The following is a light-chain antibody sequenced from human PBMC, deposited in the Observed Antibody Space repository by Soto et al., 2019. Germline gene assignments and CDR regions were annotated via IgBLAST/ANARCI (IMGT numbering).Light chain of an antibody. CDR2: EVI. J-gene: IGLJ3*02. CDR3: SSYTNTNTLV. Sequence: QSALTQPASVSASHGQSITISCTGTSSDVGGYNFVSWYQLHPGKVPKLMIYEVIYRPSGVSNRFSGSKSGNTASLTISGLQSEDEADYYCSSYTNTNTLVFGGGTKLTVL. V-gene: IGLV2-14*01. CDR1: SSDVGGYNF.